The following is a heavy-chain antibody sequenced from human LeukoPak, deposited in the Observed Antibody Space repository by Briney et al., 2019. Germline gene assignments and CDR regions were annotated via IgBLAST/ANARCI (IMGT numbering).Heavy chain of an antibody. V-gene: IGHV3-33*07. CDR2: IWYDGSNI. Sequence: GGSLRLSCAASAFTFSNYAMYWVRQVPGKGLEWVPIIWYDGSNIYYADSVKGRFTISRDNSKNTLYLQMNSLRAEDTAVYYCARGAYCSGGRCPGAFDIRGQGTMVTVSS. CDR1: AFTFSNYA. CDR3: ARGAYCSGGRCPGAFDI. D-gene: IGHD2-15*01. J-gene: IGHJ3*02.